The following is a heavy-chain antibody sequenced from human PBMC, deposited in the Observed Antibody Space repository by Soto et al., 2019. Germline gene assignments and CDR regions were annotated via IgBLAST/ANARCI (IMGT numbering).Heavy chain of an antibody. CDR3: ARDIQSVGPRAIDAFDV. J-gene: IGHJ3*01. Sequence: VQGVQSGAELQKPGASVNISCTASGFTFSDNLINWVRQVPGQGLEWMGWLNPDTGNTRYSETFQGRVTISRHPSASIAYLELSGLENEDTALYFCARDIQSVGPRAIDAFDVWGQGTMITVSS. CDR1: GFTFSDNL. V-gene: IGHV1-3*01. D-gene: IGHD5-18*01. CDR2: LNPDTGNT.